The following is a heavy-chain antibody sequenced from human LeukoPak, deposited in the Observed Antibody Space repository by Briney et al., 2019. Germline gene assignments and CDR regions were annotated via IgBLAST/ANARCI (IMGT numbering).Heavy chain of an antibody. CDR1: GFTFSSYA. CDR2: ISGSGGST. J-gene: IGHJ4*02. CDR3: AKLVRGVIIG. Sequence: GGSLRLSCAASGFTFSSYATSWVRQAPGKGLEWVSAISGSGGSTYYADSVKGRFTISRDNSKNTLYLQMSSLRAEDTAVYYCAKLVRGVIIGWGQGTLVTVSS. D-gene: IGHD3-10*01. V-gene: IGHV3-23*01.